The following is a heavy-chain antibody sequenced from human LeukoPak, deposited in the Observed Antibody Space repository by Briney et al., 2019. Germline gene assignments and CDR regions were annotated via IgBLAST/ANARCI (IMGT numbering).Heavy chain of an antibody. V-gene: IGHV4-34*01. CDR1: GGSFSGYY. Sequence: SETLSLTCAVYGGSFSGYYWSWIRQPPGKGLEWIGEINHSGSTNYNPSLKSRVTISVDTSKNQFSLKLSSVTAADTAVYYCARFSIYYDSSGYHDAFDIWGQGTMVTVSS. CDR3: ARFSIYYDSSGYHDAFDI. D-gene: IGHD3-22*01. CDR2: INHSGST. J-gene: IGHJ3*02.